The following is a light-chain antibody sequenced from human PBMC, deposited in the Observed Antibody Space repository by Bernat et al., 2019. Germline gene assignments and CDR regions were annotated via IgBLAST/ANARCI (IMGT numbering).Light chain of an antibody. Sequence: QAGLTQPPSVSKDLRQTATLTCTGNSINVGNQGAAWLQQHQGHPPKLLSYRNNNRPSGISERFSATRSGKTASLTITGLQPEDEADYYCSAWDSSLSAYVFGTGTKVTVL. J-gene: IGLJ1*01. CDR2: RNN. CDR1: SINVGNQG. V-gene: IGLV10-54*04. CDR3: SAWDSSLSAYV.